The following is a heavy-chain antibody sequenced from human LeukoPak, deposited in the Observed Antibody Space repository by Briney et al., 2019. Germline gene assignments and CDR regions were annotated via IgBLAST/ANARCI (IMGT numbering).Heavy chain of an antibody. J-gene: IGHJ5*02. CDR2: IYHSGST. V-gene: IGHV4-38-2*02. CDR1: GYSISSGYY. D-gene: IGHD3/OR15-3a*01. CDR3: ARDWTKGSWFDP. Sequence: SETLSLTCAVSGYSISSGYYWGWIRQPPGKGLEWFGSIYHSGSTYYNPSLKSRVTISVDTSKNQFSLKLSSVTAADTAVYYCARDWTKGSWFDPWGQGTLVTVSS.